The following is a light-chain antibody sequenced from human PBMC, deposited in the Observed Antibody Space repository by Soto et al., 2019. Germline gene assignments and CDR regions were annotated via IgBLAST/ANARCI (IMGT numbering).Light chain of an antibody. CDR1: QSVSSSY. J-gene: IGKJ1*01. Sequence: EIVLTHSPGTLSFSPLEIATLSCSSSQSVSSSYLAWYQQKPGQAPRLLIYGASSRATGIPDRFSGSGSGTDFTLTISRLEPEDFAVYYCQKYGSSSGKFGQGTKVDIK. CDR3: QKYGSSSGK. V-gene: IGKV3-20*01. CDR2: GAS.